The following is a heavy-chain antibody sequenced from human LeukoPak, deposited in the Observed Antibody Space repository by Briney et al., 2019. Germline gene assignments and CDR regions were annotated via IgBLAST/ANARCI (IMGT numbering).Heavy chain of an antibody. CDR2: MYSGGST. D-gene: IGHD5-18*01. V-gene: IGHV3-66*01. CDR3: ARGYSYGSLDY. J-gene: IGHJ4*02. Sequence: GGSLRLSCAASGFTVSSNYMSWVRQAPGKGLEWVSVMYSGGSTYYADSVKGRFTISRDNSKNTLYLQMNSLRAEDTAVYYCARGYSYGSLDYWGQGTLVTVSS. CDR1: GFTVSSNY.